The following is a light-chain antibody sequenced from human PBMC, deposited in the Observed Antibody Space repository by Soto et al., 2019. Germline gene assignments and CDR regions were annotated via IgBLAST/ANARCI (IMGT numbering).Light chain of an antibody. CDR2: RTF. J-gene: IGKJ4*02. CDR3: QQCSRPPLT. Sequence: EIVLTQSPGTLSLSPGETATLSCRASQSIASSYLAWYQQKPGQPPRLLIYRTFKRATGIPDRFSGSGSGTDFTLTISRLEPEDFAVYFCQQCSRPPLTFGGGTKVEI. CDR1: QSIASSY. V-gene: IGKV3-20*01.